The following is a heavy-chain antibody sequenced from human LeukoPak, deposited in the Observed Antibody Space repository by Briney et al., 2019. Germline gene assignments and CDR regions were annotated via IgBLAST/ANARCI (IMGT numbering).Heavy chain of an antibody. Sequence: SETLSLTCTVSGGSISSSSYYWGWIRQPPGKGLEWIGSIYYSGSTYYNPSLKSRVTISVDTSKNQFSLKLSSVTAAVTAVYYCASTEYYDSSGYYYFDYWGQGTLVTVSS. D-gene: IGHD3-22*01. CDR3: ASTEYYDSSGYYYFDY. J-gene: IGHJ4*02. V-gene: IGHV4-39*01. CDR1: GGSISSSSYY. CDR2: IYYSGST.